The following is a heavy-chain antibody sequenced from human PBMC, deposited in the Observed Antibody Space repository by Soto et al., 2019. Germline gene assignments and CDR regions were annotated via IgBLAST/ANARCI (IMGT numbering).Heavy chain of an antibody. CDR1: GFTFSSYN. CDR2: ISSSSSYI. Sequence: EVQLVESGGGLVKPGGSLRLSCAASGFTFSSYNMNWVRQAPGKGLEWVSSISSSSSYIYYADSVKGRFTISRDNAKNSLYLQMNSLRAEDTAVYYWSRVVDYYDPYYYYGMDVWGQGTTVTVSS. V-gene: IGHV3-21*01. D-gene: IGHD3-22*01. CDR3: SRVVDYYDPYYYYGMDV. J-gene: IGHJ6*02.